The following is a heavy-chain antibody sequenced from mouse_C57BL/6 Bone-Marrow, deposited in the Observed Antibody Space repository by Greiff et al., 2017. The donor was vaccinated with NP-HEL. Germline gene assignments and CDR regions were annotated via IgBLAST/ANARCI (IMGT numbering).Heavy chain of an antibody. CDR1: GYTFTDYN. CDR2: INPNNGGT. V-gene: IGHV1-18*01. J-gene: IGHJ1*03. CDR3: ASYSNQGYFDV. D-gene: IGHD2-5*01. Sequence: EVKLMESGPELVKPGASVKIPCKASGYTFTDYNMDWVQQSHRKSLEWIGDINPNNGGTIYNQKFKGKATLTVDKSSSTAYMELRSLTSEDTAVYYCASYSNQGYFDVWGTGTTVTVSS.